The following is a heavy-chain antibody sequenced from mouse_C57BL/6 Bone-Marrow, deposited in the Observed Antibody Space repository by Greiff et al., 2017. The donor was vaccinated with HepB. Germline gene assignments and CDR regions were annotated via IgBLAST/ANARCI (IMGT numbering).Heavy chain of an antibody. J-gene: IGHJ2*01. CDR2: INPGSGGT. CDR3: AAYDYGSGASLDY. CDR1: GYAFTNYL. D-gene: IGHD1-1*01. Sequence: QVQLQHSGAELVRPGTSVKVSCKASGYAFTNYLIEWVKQRPGQGLEWIGVINPGSGGTNYNEKFKGKATLTADKSSSTAYMQLSSLTSEDSAVYFCAAYDYGSGASLDYWGQGTTLTVSA. V-gene: IGHV1-54*01.